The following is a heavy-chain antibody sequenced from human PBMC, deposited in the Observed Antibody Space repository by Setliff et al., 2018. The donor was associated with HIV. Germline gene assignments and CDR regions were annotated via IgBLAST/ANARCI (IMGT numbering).Heavy chain of an antibody. CDR2: IYPTDSDT. V-gene: IGHV5-51*01. CDR1: GYSFANYW. CDR3: SRASDPSHRMPPTNYYYYMDV. J-gene: IGHJ6*03. D-gene: IGHD2-2*01. Sequence: PGESLKISCKGSGYSFANYWIAWVRQVPGTGLEWMGIIYPTDSDTRYSPSFQGQVTISADTSISTAYLQWSSLKASDTAVYYCSRASDPSHRMPPTNYYYYMDVWGKGTKVTVS.